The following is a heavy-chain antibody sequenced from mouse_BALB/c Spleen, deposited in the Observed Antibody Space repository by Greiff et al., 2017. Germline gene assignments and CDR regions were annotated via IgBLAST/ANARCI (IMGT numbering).Heavy chain of an antibody. CDR1: GYTFTSYW. V-gene: IGHV1S127*01. J-gene: IGHJ2*01. CDR3: TRKGRRNFDY. CDR2: IDPSDSYT. Sequence: QVHVKQPGAELVKPGASVKMSCKASGYTFTSYWMHWVKQRPGQGLEWIGVIDPSDSYTSYNQKFKGKATLTVDTSSSTAYMQLSSLTSEDSAVYYCTRKGRRNFDYWGQGTTLTVSS. D-gene: IGHD1-1*01.